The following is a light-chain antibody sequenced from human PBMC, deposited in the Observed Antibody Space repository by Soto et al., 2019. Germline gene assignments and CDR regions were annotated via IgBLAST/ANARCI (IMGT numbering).Light chain of an antibody. CDR1: QSLNRD. J-gene: IGKJ1*01. V-gene: IGKV3-15*01. CDR2: GAS. CDR3: QRYNSYAQT. Sequence: IVMPQTQSTLSISPGERATLSCSASQSLNRDLAWYQQKPGQSPRLLIFGASIRATGIPARFSGRGSETEFTLTISSLQPDDFATYYCQRYNSYAQTFGQRTNVDI.